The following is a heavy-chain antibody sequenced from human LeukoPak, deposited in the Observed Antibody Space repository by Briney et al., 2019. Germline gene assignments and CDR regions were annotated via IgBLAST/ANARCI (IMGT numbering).Heavy chain of an antibody. Sequence: SETLSLTCTVSGGSISSYYWSWIRQPPGKGLEWIGEINHSGSTNYNPSLKSRVTISVDTSKDQFSLKLSSVTAADTAVYYCARVPEPWGQGTLVTVSS. J-gene: IGHJ5*02. CDR3: ARVPEP. CDR2: INHSGST. CDR1: GGSISSYY. V-gene: IGHV4-34*01. D-gene: IGHD1-14*01.